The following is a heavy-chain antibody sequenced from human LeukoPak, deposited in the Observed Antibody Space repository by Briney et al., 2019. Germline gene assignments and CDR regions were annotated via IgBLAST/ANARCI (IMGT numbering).Heavy chain of an antibody. D-gene: IGHD6-13*01. J-gene: IGHJ4*02. CDR3: ARTGRDTSSSNPFDL. Sequence: SVKVSCKTSDDTFSTSAISWVRQAPRQGLEWMGRIIPMLGTASNAEKFYGRVTITADKSTSTTYLELNSLRSDDTAVYYCARTGRDTSSSNPFDLWGQGTRVTVSS. CDR1: DDTFSTSA. CDR2: IIPMLGTA. V-gene: IGHV1-69*06.